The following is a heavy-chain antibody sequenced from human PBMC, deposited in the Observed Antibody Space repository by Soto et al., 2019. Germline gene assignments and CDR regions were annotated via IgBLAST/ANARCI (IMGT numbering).Heavy chain of an antibody. CDR2: TYYSGST. V-gene: IGHV4-39*01. CDR3: ARSYYYDSSGYFSLHFEN. J-gene: IGHJ4*02. D-gene: IGHD3-22*01. Sequence: SETLSLTCTVSGGSISSSKYYWGWIRQPPGKGLEWIGSTYYSGSTYYNPSLKSRVSISVDTSKNQFSLNLSSVTAADTAVYYCARSYYYDSSGYFSLHFENWGQGTLVTVSS. CDR1: GGSISSSKYY.